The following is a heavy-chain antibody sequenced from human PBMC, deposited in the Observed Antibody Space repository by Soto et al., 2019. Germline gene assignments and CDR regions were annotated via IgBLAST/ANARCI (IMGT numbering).Heavy chain of an antibody. D-gene: IGHD6-19*01. CDR3: AKDGRVAGTTAEYFQH. V-gene: IGHV3-33*03. J-gene: IGHJ1*01. Sequence: GGSLRLSCAASGFTFSSYGMHWVRQAPGKGLEWVAVIWYDGSNKYYADSVKGRFTISRDNSKNTLYLQMNSLRAEDTAVYYCAKDGRVAGTTAEYFQHWGQGTLVTVSS. CDR1: GFTFSSYG. CDR2: IWYDGSNK.